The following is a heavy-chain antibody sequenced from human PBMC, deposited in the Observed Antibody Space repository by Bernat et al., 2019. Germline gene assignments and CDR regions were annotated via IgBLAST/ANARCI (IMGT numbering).Heavy chain of an antibody. CDR2: IYYSGST. CDR1: GGSISSTTYY. V-gene: IGHV4-39*01. J-gene: IGHJ5*02. D-gene: IGHD1-26*01. CDR3: ARHDGSYYVNWFDP. Sequence: QLQLQESGPGLVKPSETLSLTCTVSGGSISSTTYYWGWIRQPPGKGLEWIGSIYYSGSTYYNPSLKSRVAISVDTSNNQFSLKLGSVTGAGTAVYYCARHDGSYYVNWFDPWGQGTLVTVSS.